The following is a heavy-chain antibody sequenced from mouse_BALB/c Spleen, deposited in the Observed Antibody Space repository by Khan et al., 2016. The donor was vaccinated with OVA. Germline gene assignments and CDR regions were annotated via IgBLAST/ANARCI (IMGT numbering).Heavy chain of an antibody. CDR3: ARGDYEAGFAY. CDR2: IYPGDGDT. Sequence: VKLLESGAELARPGASVKLSCKASGYTFTSYWMQWVKQRPGQGLEWIGAIYPGDGDTRYTQKFKGKATLTADKSSSTAYMQLSSLASEDAAVYYCARGDYEAGFAYWGQGTLVTVSA. J-gene: IGHJ3*01. D-gene: IGHD2-4*01. V-gene: IGHV1-87*01. CDR1: GYTFTSYW.